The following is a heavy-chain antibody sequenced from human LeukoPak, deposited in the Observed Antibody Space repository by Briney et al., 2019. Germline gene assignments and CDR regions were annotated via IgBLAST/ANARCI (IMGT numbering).Heavy chain of an antibody. Sequence: GGSLRLSCAASGFTFSSYWMSWVRQAPGKGLERVANIKQDGSEKYYVDSVKGRFTISRDNAKNSLYLQMNSLRAEDTAVYYCARGTYYYGSGSYYNYFDYWGQGTLVTVSS. V-gene: IGHV3-7*01. CDR3: ARGTYYYGSGSYYNYFDY. D-gene: IGHD3-10*01. CDR1: GFTFSSYW. CDR2: IKQDGSEK. J-gene: IGHJ4*02.